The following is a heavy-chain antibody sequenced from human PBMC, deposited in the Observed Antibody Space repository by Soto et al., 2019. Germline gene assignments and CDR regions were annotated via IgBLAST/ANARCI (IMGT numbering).Heavy chain of an antibody. J-gene: IGHJ6*03. CDR2: ISAYNGNT. CDR1: GYTFTSYG. V-gene: IGHV1-18*01. CDR3: ARVLRILEWFSGDYYYYYMDV. Sequence: ASVKVSCKASGYTFTSYGISWVRQAPGQGLEWMGWISAYNGNTNYAQKVQGRVTMTTDTSTSTVYMELRSLRSDDTAVYYCARVLRILEWFSGDYYYYYMDVWGKGTTVTVSS. D-gene: IGHD3-3*01.